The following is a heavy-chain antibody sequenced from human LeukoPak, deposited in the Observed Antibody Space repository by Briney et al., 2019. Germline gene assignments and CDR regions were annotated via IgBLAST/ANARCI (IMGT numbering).Heavy chain of an antibody. CDR2: ISVFGGST. J-gene: IGHJ3*02. D-gene: IGHD6-19*01. CDR3: AKPARAVVGTGAFDI. V-gene: IGHV3-23*01. Sequence: GGSLTLSCAASGFAFSSSAMSWVRPAPGKELEGVSAISVFGGSTYYADFVKGRFTISRDNSKNTLYLQMNSLRAEDTAVCYCAKPARAVVGTGAFDIWGQGTMVTVSS. CDR1: GFAFSSSA.